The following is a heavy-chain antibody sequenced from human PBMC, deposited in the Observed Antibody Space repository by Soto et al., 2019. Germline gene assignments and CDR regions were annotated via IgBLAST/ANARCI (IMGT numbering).Heavy chain of an antibody. CDR2: IDWDDDK. D-gene: IGHD6-13*01. CDR3: ARIPFSATKTYYYYGMDV. Sequence: SGPTLVNPTHTLTLTCTFSGFSLSTSGMCVSWIRQPPGKALEWLALIDWDDDKYYSTSLKTRLTISKDTSKNQVVLTMTNMDPVDTATYYCARIPFSATKTYYYYGMDVWGQGTTVTVSS. V-gene: IGHV2-70*01. CDR1: GFSLSTSGMC. J-gene: IGHJ6*02.